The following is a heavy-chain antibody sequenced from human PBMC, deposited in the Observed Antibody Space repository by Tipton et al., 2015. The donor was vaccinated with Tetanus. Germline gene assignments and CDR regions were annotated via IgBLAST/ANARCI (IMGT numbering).Heavy chain of an antibody. J-gene: IGHJ4*02. D-gene: IGHD4-17*01. V-gene: IGHV4-31*03. CDR1: GGSISSGGYY. Sequence: TLSLTCTVSGGSISSGGYYWSWIRQHPGKGLEWIGYIYYSGSTYYNPSLKSRVTISVDTSKNQFSLKLSSVTAADTAVYYCARCLAHGDHPDSGLLDGGQGTLVTVSS. CDR3: ARCLAHGDHPDSGLLD. CDR2: IYYSGST.